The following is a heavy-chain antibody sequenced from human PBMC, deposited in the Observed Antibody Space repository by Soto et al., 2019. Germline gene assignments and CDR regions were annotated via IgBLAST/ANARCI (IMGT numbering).Heavy chain of an antibody. CDR2: ISHSGST. Sequence: QVQLQESGPGLVEPSGTLSLTCAVSGASISSANFWGWVRQPPGKGLEWIGDISHSGSTNYNPSLKSLVTLSLDKAKNQLSLKVNSVTAADTAVYYCVRSPGWYRVDYWGQGILVTVSS. J-gene: IGHJ4*02. V-gene: IGHV4-4*02. CDR3: VRSPGWYRVDY. D-gene: IGHD6-19*01. CDR1: GASISSANF.